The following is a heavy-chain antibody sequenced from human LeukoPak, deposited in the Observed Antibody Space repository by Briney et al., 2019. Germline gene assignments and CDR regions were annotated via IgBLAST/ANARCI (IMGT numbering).Heavy chain of an antibody. CDR3: ARGDYYYDSSGYDY. Sequence: GGSLRLSCAASGFTFSSYAMHWVRQAPGKGLEYVSAISSNGGSTYYANSVKGRSTISRDNSKNTLYLQMGSLRAEDMAVYYCARGDYYYDSSGYDYWGQGTLVTVSS. V-gene: IGHV3-64*01. D-gene: IGHD3-22*01. CDR2: ISSNGGST. J-gene: IGHJ4*02. CDR1: GFTFSSYA.